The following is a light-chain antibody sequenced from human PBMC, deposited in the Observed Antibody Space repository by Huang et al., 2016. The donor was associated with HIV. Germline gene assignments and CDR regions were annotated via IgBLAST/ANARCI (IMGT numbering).Light chain of an antibody. CDR2: GAS. Sequence: DIQMTQSPSSLSASVGDRVTISCRASQGVSHFLGWFQQKPGKAPKSLIYGASSLRSGVPSRFSGSGSETDFTLTISSLQPEDSATYYCQQYNSYPLTFGGGTKVEIK. CDR1: QGVSHF. J-gene: IGKJ4*01. CDR3: QQYNSYPLT. V-gene: IGKV1-16*01.